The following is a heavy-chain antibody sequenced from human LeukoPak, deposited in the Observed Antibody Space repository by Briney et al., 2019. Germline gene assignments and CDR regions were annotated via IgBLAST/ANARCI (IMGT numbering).Heavy chain of an antibody. CDR3: ATEIFGSGSYPDF. CDR2: IWHDGSHK. Sequence: GTSLRLSCAASGFAFNTYAMHWVRQAPGKGLEWVTLIWHDGSHKFYIDSVRGRFTISRDNSKNTVYLQMNGLRAEDTAVYYCATEIFGSGSYPDFWGQGPLVTVSS. J-gene: IGHJ4*02. V-gene: IGHV3-33*01. CDR1: GFAFNTYA. D-gene: IGHD3-10*01.